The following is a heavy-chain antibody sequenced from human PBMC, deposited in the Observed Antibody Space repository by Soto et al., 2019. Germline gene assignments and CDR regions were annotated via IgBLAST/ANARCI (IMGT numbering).Heavy chain of an antibody. D-gene: IGHD2-8*02. Sequence: LSLTCTVSGGSINNYYWSWIRQPPGKGLEWIGYIHYSGTTKYNPSLKSRGNISVDTSKNQFSLKLTSVTAADTAVYYCARDKITGLFDYWGQGTLVTVSS. V-gene: IGHV4-59*12. CDR2: IHYSGTT. CDR1: GGSINNYY. J-gene: IGHJ4*02. CDR3: ARDKITGLFDY.